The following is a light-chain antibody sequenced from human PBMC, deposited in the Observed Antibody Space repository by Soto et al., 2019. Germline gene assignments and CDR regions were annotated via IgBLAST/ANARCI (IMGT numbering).Light chain of an antibody. V-gene: IGKV3-20*01. CDR2: GAS. J-gene: IGKJ1*01. CDR3: QQHGSSPT. CDR1: QSVSGNY. Sequence: EIVLTQSPGTLSLSPGARATLSCRASQSVSGNYVAWYQQKPGQAPRLLIYGASNRATGIPDRFAGSGSGTDFSLTVSRLEPEDFAVYYCQQHGSSPTFGQGTKVDIK.